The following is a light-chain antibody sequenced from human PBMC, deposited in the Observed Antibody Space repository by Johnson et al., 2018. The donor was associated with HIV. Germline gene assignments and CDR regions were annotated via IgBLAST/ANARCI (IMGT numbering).Light chain of an antibody. CDR3: GTWDSSLSAGGV. V-gene: IGLV1-51*01. CDR2: DNN. CDR1: SSNVGSNS. Sequence: QAVLTQPPSVSAAPGQKVTISCSGSSSNVGSNSVSWYRHFPETAPKVLIYDNNKRPSGIPDRFSGSKSGTSATLGITGLQTGDEADYYCGTWDSSLSAGGVFGTGTKVTVL. J-gene: IGLJ1*01.